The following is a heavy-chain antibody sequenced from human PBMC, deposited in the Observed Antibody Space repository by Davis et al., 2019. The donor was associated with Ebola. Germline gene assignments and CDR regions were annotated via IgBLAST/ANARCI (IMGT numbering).Heavy chain of an antibody. V-gene: IGHV3-7*03. Sequence: GESLKISCAASGFTFSNFWMSWVRQAPGKGLEWVANIYQDGSEKYYVDSVKGRFTISRDNAKNSLYLQMNSLRAEDTAVYYCTRHVSGDFWYFDLWGRGTLVTVSS. J-gene: IGHJ2*01. CDR2: IYQDGSEK. D-gene: IGHD4-17*01. CDR3: TRHVSGDFWYFDL. CDR1: GFTFSNFW.